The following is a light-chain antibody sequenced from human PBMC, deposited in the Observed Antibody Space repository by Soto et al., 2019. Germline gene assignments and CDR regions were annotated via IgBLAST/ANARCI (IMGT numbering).Light chain of an antibody. CDR3: QKYNGYPDT. Sequence: DIQMTQSPSTLSASVGDRVTITCRASQSISSWLAWYQQKPGKAPKLLIYKASSLESGVPSRFSGSGSWRDFTLTINSLHPDDFATYHCQKYNGYPDTFGQGTRLEIK. CDR1: QSISSW. V-gene: IGKV1-5*03. CDR2: KAS. J-gene: IGKJ5*01.